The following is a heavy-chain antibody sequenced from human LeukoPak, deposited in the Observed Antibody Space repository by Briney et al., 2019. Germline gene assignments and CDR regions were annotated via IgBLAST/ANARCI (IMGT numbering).Heavy chain of an antibody. V-gene: IGHV4-59*08. CDR2: IYYSGST. D-gene: IGHD1-26*01. CDR1: GGSISSYY. Sequence: SETLSLTCTVSGGSISSYYWSWIRQPPGKGLEWIGYIYYSGSTNYNPSLKSRVTISVDTSKNQFSLKLSSVTAADTAVYYCARHVVGATGTEYFQHWGQGTLVTVSS. J-gene: IGHJ1*01. CDR3: ARHVVGATGTEYFQH.